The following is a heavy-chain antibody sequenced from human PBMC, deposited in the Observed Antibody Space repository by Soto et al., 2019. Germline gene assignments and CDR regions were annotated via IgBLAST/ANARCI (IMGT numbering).Heavy chain of an antibody. D-gene: IGHD2-15*01. V-gene: IGHV3-21*01. CDR1: GFTFSSYS. CDR2: ISSSSSYI. CDR3: ARDLAQISQDGNRGDYFDY. J-gene: IGHJ4*02. Sequence: GSLRLSCAASGFTFSSYSMNWVRQAPGKGLEWVSSISSSSSYIYYADSVKRRFTISRDNAKNSLYLQMTSLRPEDTAVYYCARDLAQISQDGNRGDYFDYWGQGTLVTVSS.